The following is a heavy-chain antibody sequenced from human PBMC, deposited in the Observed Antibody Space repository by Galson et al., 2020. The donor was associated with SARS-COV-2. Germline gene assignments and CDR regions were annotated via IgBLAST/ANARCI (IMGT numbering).Heavy chain of an antibody. CDR3: ARDHRAARPLYRDGMNV. V-gene: IGHV1-18*04. CDR1: GYAFTTYG. CDR2: INGYNGNT. D-gene: IGHD6-6*01. Sequence: ASVKVSCKASGYAFTTYGITWVRQAPGQGLEWMGYINGYNGNTNNAQKLQGRVTMTTDKSTSTAYMELRSLRSDDTAVYYCARDHRAARPLYRDGMNVWGQGTTVT. J-gene: IGHJ6*02.